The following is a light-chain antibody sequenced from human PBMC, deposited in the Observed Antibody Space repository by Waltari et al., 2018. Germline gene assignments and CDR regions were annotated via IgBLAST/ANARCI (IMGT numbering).Light chain of an antibody. V-gene: IGKV3-15*01. J-gene: IGKJ3*01. CDR2: GAS. Sequence: ETLLIQSPATLSVSPGNRATLSCRASQRVGSNLAWYQQRPGQPPRLLIYGASTRAIGVPDRFSGSGSGTQLTLTISSLQSEDFGIYYCQQYNDWPHTFGPGTKVDIK. CDR3: QQYNDWPHT. CDR1: QRVGSN.